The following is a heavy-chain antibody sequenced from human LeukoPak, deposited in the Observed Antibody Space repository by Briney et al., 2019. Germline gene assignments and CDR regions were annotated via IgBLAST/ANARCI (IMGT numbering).Heavy chain of an antibody. CDR1: GFSFNGYA. CDR2: TGGSDDNT. CDR3: TKDLMTGFSSGWYLAY. D-gene: IGHD6-19*01. J-gene: IGHJ4*02. Sequence: GGSLRLSCEGSGFSFNGYAMSWVREAPGKGLEWVADTGGSDDNTHYADSVKGRFSISRDTSENRLFLQMNSLRPDDSALYYCTKDLMTGFSSGWYLAYWGQGTLVTVPT. V-gene: IGHV3-23*01.